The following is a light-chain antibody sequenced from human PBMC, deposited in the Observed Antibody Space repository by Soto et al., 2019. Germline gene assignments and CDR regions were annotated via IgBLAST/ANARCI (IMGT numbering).Light chain of an antibody. V-gene: IGLV2-8*01. CDR3: GSNGGINHLV. Sequence: QSALTQPPSASGSPGQSVTISCTGTSSDVGRYNDVSWYQHHPGKAPKLMIFEGIKRPSGVPGRFSGSKSGNTASLTVSGLQAEDAADYYCGSNGGINHLVFGGGTK. CDR2: EGI. CDR1: SSDVGRYND. J-gene: IGLJ3*02.